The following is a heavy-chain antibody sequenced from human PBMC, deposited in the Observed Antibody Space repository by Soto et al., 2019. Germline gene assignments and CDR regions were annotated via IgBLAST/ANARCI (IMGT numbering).Heavy chain of an antibody. CDR1: GFTFNYYG. D-gene: IGHD3-10*01. CDR2: ISYDGSDK. Sequence: GGSLRLSCAASGFTFNYYGVHWVRQAPGKGLEWVAVISYDGSDKYYADAGKGRFAISRDNSKKPLYLQMNSLRAEDTSVYYCARDPSYGSGSYSFDYWGQGTLVTVSS. CDR3: ARDPSYGSGSYSFDY. J-gene: IGHJ4*02. V-gene: IGHV3-30*09.